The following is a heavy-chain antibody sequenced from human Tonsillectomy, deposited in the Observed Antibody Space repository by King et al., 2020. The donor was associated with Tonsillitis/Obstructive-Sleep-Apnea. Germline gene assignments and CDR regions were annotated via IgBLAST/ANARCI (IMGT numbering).Heavy chain of an antibody. Sequence: VQLVESGGGLVQSGGSLRLSCAASGFTISSYWMSWVRQAPGKGLEWVANIKQDGREKHYVDSEKGRFTISRDNAQNSLYLQLNSLRAEGTAVHYCAREGGHGMGFDYWGQGTLVTDSS. CDR3: AREGGHGMGFDY. J-gene: IGHJ4*02. CDR2: IKQDGREK. CDR1: GFTISSYW. V-gene: IGHV3-7*01. D-gene: IGHD3-16*01.